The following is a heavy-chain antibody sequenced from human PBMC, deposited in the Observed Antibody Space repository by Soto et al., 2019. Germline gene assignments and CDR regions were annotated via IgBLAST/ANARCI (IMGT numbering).Heavy chain of an antibody. D-gene: IGHD6-19*01. CDR3: AREGRQWLDY. J-gene: IGHJ4*02. CDR2: INPNSGGT. CDR1: GYTFTGYY. Sequence: QVQLVQSGAEVKKPEASVKVSCKASGYTFTGYYMHWVRQAPGQGLEWMGWINPNSGGTNYAQKCQGSVTMTMDTSISTAYMELSTLRSDDTAVYYGAREGRQWLDYWGQGTLVTVSS. V-gene: IGHV1-2*02.